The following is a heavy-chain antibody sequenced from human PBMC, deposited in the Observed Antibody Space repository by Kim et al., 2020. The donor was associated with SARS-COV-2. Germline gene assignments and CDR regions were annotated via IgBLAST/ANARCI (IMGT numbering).Heavy chain of an antibody. J-gene: IGHJ5*02. Sequence: SETLSLTCSVFGGSFSGYYWAWIRRPPGGGMEWIGEIYHSGKANYNPSLKSRVTISVDTSRNQFSLKLSSVTAADTAGYFCARGLYQTPNTTWGRWDPWG. CDR3: ARGLYQTPNTTWGRWDP. CDR1: GGSFSGYY. CDR2: IYHSGKA. V-gene: IGHV4-34*01. D-gene: IGHD3-16*01.